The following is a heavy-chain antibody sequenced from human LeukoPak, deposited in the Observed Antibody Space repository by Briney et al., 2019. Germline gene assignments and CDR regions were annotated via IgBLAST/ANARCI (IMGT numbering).Heavy chain of an antibody. CDR3: ARELSRLYGVDY. CDR2: ISSSGSTI. J-gene: IGHJ4*02. CDR1: GFTFSSYA. D-gene: IGHD3-10*01. V-gene: IGHV3-48*04. Sequence: QAGGSLRLSCAASGFTFSSYAMSWVRQAPGKGLEWVSYISSSGSTIYYADSVKGRFTISRDNAKNSLYLQMNSLRAEDTAVYYCARELSRLYGVDYWGQGTLVTVSS.